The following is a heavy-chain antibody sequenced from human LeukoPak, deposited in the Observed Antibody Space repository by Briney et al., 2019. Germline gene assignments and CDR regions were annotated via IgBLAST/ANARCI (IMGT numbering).Heavy chain of an antibody. CDR2: ISDDGVKK. Sequence: GGSLRLSCAASRFTFSSYYMYWVRQAPGKGLEWVAFISDDGVKKYYADSVKGRFSISRDNYKKTLYLQVDSLRTEDTAVYYCARVWETQYYFDHGGQGALVTVPS. D-gene: IGHD1-26*01. V-gene: IGHV3-30-3*01. J-gene: IGHJ4*02. CDR1: RFTFSSYY. CDR3: ARVWETQYYFDH.